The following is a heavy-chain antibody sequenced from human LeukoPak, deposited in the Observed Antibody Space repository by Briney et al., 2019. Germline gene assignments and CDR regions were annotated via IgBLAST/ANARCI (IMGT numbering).Heavy chain of an antibody. D-gene: IGHD6-13*01. Sequence: GSLRLSCTASGLSFSDYSMNWVRQAPGKGLEWVSYISSSGSTIYYADSVKGRFTISRDNAKNSLYLQMNSLRAEDTAVYYCARVLAAAGTIDYWGQGTLVTVSS. CDR3: ARVLAAAGTIDY. V-gene: IGHV3-48*04. J-gene: IGHJ4*02. CDR2: ISSSGSTI. CDR1: GLSFSDYS.